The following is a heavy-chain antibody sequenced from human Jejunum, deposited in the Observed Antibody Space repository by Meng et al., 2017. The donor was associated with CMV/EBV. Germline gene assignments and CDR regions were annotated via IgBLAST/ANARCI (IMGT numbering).Heavy chain of an antibody. CDR3: ARGGIFRGIDY. CDR2: IYYNGNA. J-gene: IGHJ4*02. CDR1: GDSISSGDYS. V-gene: IGHV4-30-4*08. D-gene: IGHD3-10*01. Sequence: QVQLQGSGPRPVKPSHTLSLTCTVSGDSISSGDYSWNWIRQSPGKGLEWIGYIYYNGNAYYNPSLQSRVSISVDTSKNEFSLNLNSVTAADTALYFCARGGIFRGIDYWGQGTLVTVSS.